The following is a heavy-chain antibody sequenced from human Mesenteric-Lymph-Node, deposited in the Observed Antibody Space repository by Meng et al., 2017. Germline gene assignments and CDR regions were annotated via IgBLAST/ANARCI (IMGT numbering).Heavy chain of an antibody. CDR1: GFTFSSYA. D-gene: IGHD6-19*01. CDR2: IGGSASNT. CDR3: AKTAVAGIWSSFDY. J-gene: IGHJ4*02. V-gene: IGHV3-23*01. Sequence: GESLKISCATSGFTFSSYAMKWVRQAPGKGLEWVSGIGGSASNTNYADSVKGRFTISRDNSKNTLYLQMNSLRAEDTALYYCAKTAVAGIWSSFDYWGQGALVTVSS.